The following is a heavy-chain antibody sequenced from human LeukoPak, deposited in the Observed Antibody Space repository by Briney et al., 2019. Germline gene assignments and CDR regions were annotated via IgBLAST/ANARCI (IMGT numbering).Heavy chain of an antibody. V-gene: IGHV4-39*01. Sequence: SETLSLTCTVSGGSISSGGYYWSWIRQPPGQGLEWIGIISYSGSTYYNPSLKSRVTISVDMSKNQFSLKLSSVTAADTAVYYCARHSYEGSDYWGQGTLVTVSS. D-gene: IGHD5-12*01. CDR3: ARHSYEGSDY. CDR1: GGSISSGGYY. J-gene: IGHJ4*02. CDR2: ISYSGST.